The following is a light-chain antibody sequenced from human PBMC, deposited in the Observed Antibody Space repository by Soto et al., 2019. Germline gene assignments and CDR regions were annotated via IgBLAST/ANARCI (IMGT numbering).Light chain of an antibody. J-gene: IGKJ2*03. V-gene: IGKV1-39*01. CDR2: GAS. CDR1: QSIGKH. CDR3: QESYSSPTS. Sequence: DISMKNSACFVPAYVKDRVIIACRASQSIGKHLNWYQQKPGKAPKFLIYGASTLQSGVPSRFTGSGSGTDFTLTVNSLQAEDFAIYYCQESYSSPTSFGQGTRLEIK.